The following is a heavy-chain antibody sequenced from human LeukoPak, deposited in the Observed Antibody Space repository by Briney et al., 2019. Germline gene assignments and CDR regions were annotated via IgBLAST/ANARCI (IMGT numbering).Heavy chain of an antibody. D-gene: IGHD3-22*01. Sequence: PGRSLRLSCAASGFTFSSYGMHWVRQAPGKGLEWVANIKQDGSEKYYVDSVKGRFTISRDNAKNSLYLQMNSLRAEDTAVYYCAREPRDYYDSSGYYYLDYWGQGTLVTVSS. CDR3: AREPRDYYDSSGYYYLDY. CDR2: IKQDGSEK. J-gene: IGHJ4*02. CDR1: GFTFSSYG. V-gene: IGHV3-7*01.